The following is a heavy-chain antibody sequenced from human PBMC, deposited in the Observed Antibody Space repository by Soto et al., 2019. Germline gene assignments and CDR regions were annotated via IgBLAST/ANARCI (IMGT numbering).Heavy chain of an antibody. CDR2: ISGSGDSA. V-gene: IGHV3-23*01. J-gene: IGHJ4*02. CDR3: PVTLSPFAS. D-gene: IGHD3-10*01. Sequence: GGSLRLSCAASGFTFSTYAMSWVRQAPGKGLEWVSSISGSGDSAYYADSVKGRFSISRDNSQNTLYLQMNTLRVEDTAVYYCPVTLSPFASWGQGPWSPAPQ. CDR1: GFTFSTYA.